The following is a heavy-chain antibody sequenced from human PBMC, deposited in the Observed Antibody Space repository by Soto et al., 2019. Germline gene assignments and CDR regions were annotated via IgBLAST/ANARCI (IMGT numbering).Heavy chain of an antibody. CDR1: GGSFSGYY. Sequence: SETLSLTCAVYGGSFSGYYWSWIRQPPGKGLEWIGEINHSGSTNYNPSLKSRVTISVDTSKNQFSLKLSSVTAADTAVYYCARFGYDSSGYYFDYWAREPWSPSPQ. J-gene: IGHJ4*02. CDR2: INHSGST. CDR3: ARFGYDSSGYYFDY. V-gene: IGHV4-34*01. D-gene: IGHD3-22*01.